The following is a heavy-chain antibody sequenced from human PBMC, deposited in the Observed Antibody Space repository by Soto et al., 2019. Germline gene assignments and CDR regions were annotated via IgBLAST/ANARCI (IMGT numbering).Heavy chain of an antibody. V-gene: IGHV3-30-3*01. CDR3: ARDFESGPSYYGMDV. J-gene: IGHJ6*02. Sequence: GGSLRLSCAASGFTFSSYAMHWVRQAPGKGLEWVAVISYDGSNKYYADSVKGRFTISRDNSKNTLYLQMNSLRAEDTAVYYCARDFESGPSYYGMDVWGQGTTVTVSS. CDR1: GFTFSSYA. CDR2: ISYDGSNK.